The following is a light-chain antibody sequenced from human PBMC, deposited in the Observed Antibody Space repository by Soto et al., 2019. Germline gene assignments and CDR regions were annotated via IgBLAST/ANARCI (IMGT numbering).Light chain of an antibody. CDR3: QQYGSSPPVT. CDR2: GAS. CDR1: QSVSSSY. Sequence: EIVLTHSPGTLSLSPCERAALSCSAGQSVSSSYLAWYQQKPGQAPSLLIYGASSRATGIPDRFSGSGSGTDFTLTISRLEPEDFAVYYCQQYGSSPPVTFGGGTKVDIK. V-gene: IGKV3-20*01. J-gene: IGKJ4*01.